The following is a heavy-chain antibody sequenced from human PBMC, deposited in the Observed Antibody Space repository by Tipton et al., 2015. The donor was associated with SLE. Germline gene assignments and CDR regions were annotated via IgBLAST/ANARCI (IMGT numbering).Heavy chain of an antibody. CDR2: INHSGTT. CDR3: ARPVFCSSTTCQGAFHV. V-gene: IGHV4-34*01. J-gene: IGHJ3*01. CDR1: GGSFSGYY. D-gene: IGHD2/OR15-2a*01. Sequence: TLSLTCTVYGGSFSGYYWSWIRQPPGKGLEWIGEINHSGTTHYNPSLKSRATISLDTSKNHFSLKLSSVTAADTALYFCARPVFCSSTTCQGAFHVWGQGTMVTVSA.